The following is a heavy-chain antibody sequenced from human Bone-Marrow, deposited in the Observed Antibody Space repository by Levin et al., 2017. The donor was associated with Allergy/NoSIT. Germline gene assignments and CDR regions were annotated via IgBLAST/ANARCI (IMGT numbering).Heavy chain of an antibody. J-gene: IGHJ3*02. CDR1: GFTFTTYW. D-gene: IGHD3-16*01. CDR2: INSDGSDT. CDR3: ARGGSGHGFDI. Sequence: GGSLRLSCAASGFTFTTYWMHWVRQAPGKGLVWVSRINSDGSDTIYADSVKGRFTISRDNAENTLYLHMSSLRVEDTAVYYCARGGSGHGFDIWGQGTMVTVSS. V-gene: IGHV3-74*01.